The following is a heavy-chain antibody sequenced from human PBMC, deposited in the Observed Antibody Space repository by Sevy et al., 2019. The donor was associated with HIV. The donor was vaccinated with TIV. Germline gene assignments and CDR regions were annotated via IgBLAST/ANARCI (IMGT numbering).Heavy chain of an antibody. J-gene: IGHJ6*02. Sequence: GGSLRLSCAASGFTFSSYSMNWVRQAPGKGLEWVSYISSSSSTIYYADSVKGRFTISRDNAKNSLYLQMNSLRDEDTAVYYCARDVYYYDSRGYYHYYYYGMDVRGQGTTVTVSS. D-gene: IGHD3-22*01. V-gene: IGHV3-48*02. CDR2: ISSSSSTI. CDR3: ARDVYYYDSRGYYHYYYYGMDV. CDR1: GFTFSSYS.